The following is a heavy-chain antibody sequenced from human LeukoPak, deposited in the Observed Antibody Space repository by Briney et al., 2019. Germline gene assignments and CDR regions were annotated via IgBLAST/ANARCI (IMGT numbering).Heavy chain of an antibody. Sequence: SQTLSLTCTVSGGSISSGSYYWSWIRQPAGKGLEWIVRIYASGSTNYNPSLKSRVTISVDTSKNQVSLKLNSVTAADTAVYYCAKQAYYFVDYWGQGTLVAISS. D-gene: IGHD2/OR15-2a*01. CDR1: GGSISSGSYY. CDR2: IYASGST. J-gene: IGHJ4*02. CDR3: AKQAYYFVDY. V-gene: IGHV4-61*02.